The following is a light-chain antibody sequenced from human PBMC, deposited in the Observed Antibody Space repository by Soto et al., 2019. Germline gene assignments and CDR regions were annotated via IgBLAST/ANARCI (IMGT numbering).Light chain of an antibody. CDR2: DVS. V-gene: IGLV2-11*01. Sequence: QSALTQPRSVSGSPGQSVSISCTGTSSDVGRYSYVSWYQQHPGKAPKLMIYDVSERPSGVPDRFSGSKSGNMASLTISGLQAEDEADYYCCSYAGTYTGVFGTGTKVTVL. CDR3: CSYAGTYTGV. J-gene: IGLJ1*01. CDR1: SSDVGRYSY.